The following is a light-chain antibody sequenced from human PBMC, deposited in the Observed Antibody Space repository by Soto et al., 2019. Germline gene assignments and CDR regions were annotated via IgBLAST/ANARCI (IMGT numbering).Light chain of an antibody. J-gene: IGKJ4*01. Sequence: DIQMTQSPSPLSASVGDRVTVTCRASQSISRYLNWYQQKPGNAPKLLIYAASNLQSGVPSRFSGSGSGTDFTLTISSLHPEDFATYFCQQSHTPPRTFGGGTKVDSK. CDR2: AAS. CDR1: QSISRY. V-gene: IGKV1-39*01. CDR3: QQSHTPPRT.